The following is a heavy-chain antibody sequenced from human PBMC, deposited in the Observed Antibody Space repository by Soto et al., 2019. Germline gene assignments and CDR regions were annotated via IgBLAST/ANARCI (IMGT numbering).Heavy chain of an antibody. CDR1: GFTFSSYE. Sequence: EVQLVESGGGLVQPGGSLRLSCAASGFTFSSYEMNWVRQARGKGLEWLACINTGGGTIYYADSVKGRFTISRDNAENSLDLQMDSLRAEDTAVYYCARDGIVRGFDPWGQGTLVTVSS. CDR2: INTGGGTI. J-gene: IGHJ5*02. D-gene: IGHD2-15*01. V-gene: IGHV3-48*03. CDR3: ARDGIVRGFDP.